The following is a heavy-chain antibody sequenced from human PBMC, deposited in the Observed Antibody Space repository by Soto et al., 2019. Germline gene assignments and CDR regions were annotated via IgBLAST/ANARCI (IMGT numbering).Heavy chain of an antibody. CDR2: ISGSGGST. Sequence: GGSLRLSCAASGFTFSSYAMSWVRQAPGKGLEWVSAISGSGGSTYYADSVKGRFTISRDNAKNTLYLQMNSLRAEDTAVYYCARPPRRGSGIDWFDPWGQGTLVTVSS. CDR3: ARPPRRGSGIDWFDP. J-gene: IGHJ5*02. CDR1: GFTFSSYA. D-gene: IGHD6-19*01. V-gene: IGHV3-23*01.